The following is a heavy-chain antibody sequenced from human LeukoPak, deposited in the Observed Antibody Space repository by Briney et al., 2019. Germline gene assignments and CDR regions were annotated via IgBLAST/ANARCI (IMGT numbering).Heavy chain of an antibody. D-gene: IGHD1-26*01. Sequence: PGGSLRLSCAASGFTFSGYWMSWVRQAPGKGLEWVANIKQDASEKYYVDSVKGRFTISRDNAKNSLYLRMNSLRAEDTAIYYCARDKGAATEERSDYWGQGTLVTVSS. CDR3: ARDKGAATEERSDY. CDR1: GFTFSGYW. V-gene: IGHV3-7*01. CDR2: IKQDASEK. J-gene: IGHJ4*02.